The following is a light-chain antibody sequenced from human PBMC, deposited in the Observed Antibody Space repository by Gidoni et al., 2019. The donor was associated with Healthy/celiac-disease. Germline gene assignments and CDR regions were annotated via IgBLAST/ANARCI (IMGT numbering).Light chain of an antibody. CDR2: LGS. J-gene: IGKJ5*01. CDR1: QSLLHSNGYNY. V-gene: IGKV2-28*01. Sequence: IVMTQSPLSLPVTPGEPASISCRSSQSLLHSNGYNYLDWYLQKPGQSPQLLIYLGSNRASGVPDRFSGSGSGTDFTLKISRVEAEDVGVYYCMQALQTTITFXQXTRLEIK. CDR3: MQALQTTIT.